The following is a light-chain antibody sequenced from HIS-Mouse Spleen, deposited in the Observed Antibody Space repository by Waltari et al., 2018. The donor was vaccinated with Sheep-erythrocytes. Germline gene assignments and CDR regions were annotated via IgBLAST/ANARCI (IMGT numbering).Light chain of an antibody. CDR2: AAS. CDR1: QGISSY. Sequence: DIQLTQSPSFLSASVGDRVTITCRASQGISSYLAWYQQKPGKAPKLLIYAASTLQSGVPSRVSGSGSGTEFTLTISSLQPEDFATYYCQQLNSYLTWTFGQGTKVEIK. J-gene: IGKJ1*01. V-gene: IGKV1-9*01. CDR3: QQLNSYLTWT.